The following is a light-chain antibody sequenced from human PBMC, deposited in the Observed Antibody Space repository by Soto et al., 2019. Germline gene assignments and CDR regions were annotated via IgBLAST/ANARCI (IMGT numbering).Light chain of an antibody. J-gene: IGKJ4*01. CDR2: DAS. CDR3: QYRGIWQPVAP. V-gene: IGKV3-11*01. Sequence: DIVLTQSPVTLSLSPGERATLSCRASPSINNYLAWYQQKPGQPPRLLIYDASNRATAIPVRFRGSGSGTDFTLTISSLEPEDSAVYYCQYRGIWQPVAPFGGGTKGPIK. CDR1: PSINNY.